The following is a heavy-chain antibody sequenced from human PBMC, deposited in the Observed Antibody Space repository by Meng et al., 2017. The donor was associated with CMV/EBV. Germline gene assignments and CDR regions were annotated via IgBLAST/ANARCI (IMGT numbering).Heavy chain of an antibody. CDR2: IYPGDSDT. CDR3: ARTNTPQYSSSWYRYYYYGMDV. V-gene: IGHV5-51*01. Sequence: KVSCKASGYTFTSYGISWVRQAPGQGLEWMGIIYPGDSDTRYSPSFQGQVTISADKSISTAYLQWSSLKASDTAMYYCARTNTPQYSSSWYRYYYYGMDVWGQGTTVTVSS. CDR1: GYTFTSYG. J-gene: IGHJ6*02. D-gene: IGHD6-13*01.